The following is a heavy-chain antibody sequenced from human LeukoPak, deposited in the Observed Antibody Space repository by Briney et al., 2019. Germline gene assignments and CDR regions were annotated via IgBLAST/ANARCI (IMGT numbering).Heavy chain of an antibody. V-gene: IGHV4-38-2*02. CDR3: ARNSGGYFDY. Sequence: SETLSLTCTVSGYSISSGYYWGWIRQPPGKGLEWIGSIYHSGSIYYNPSLKSRVTMSVDTSKNQFSLKLSSVTAVDTAVYYCARNSGGYFDYWGQGTLVTVSS. D-gene: IGHD3-10*01. CDR2: IYHSGSI. CDR1: GYSISSGYY. J-gene: IGHJ4*02.